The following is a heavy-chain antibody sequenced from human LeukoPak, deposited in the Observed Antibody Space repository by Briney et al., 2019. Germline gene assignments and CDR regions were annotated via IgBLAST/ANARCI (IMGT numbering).Heavy chain of an antibody. CDR2: INWNGGST. Sequence: GGSLRLSCAASGFTFDDYGMSWVRQAPGKGLEWVSGINWNGGSTGYADSVKVRFTISRDNAKNSLYLQMNSLRAEDTALYYCARVMIVVVDDAFDIWGQGTMVTVSS. J-gene: IGHJ3*02. CDR3: ARVMIVVVDDAFDI. V-gene: IGHV3-20*04. D-gene: IGHD3-22*01. CDR1: GFTFDDYG.